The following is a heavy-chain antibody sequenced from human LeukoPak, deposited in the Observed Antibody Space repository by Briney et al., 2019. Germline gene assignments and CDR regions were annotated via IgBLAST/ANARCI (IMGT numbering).Heavy chain of an antibody. CDR3: ARSDYFHN. J-gene: IGHJ3*01. D-gene: IGHD2/OR15-2a*01. V-gene: IGHV3-74*01. CDR2: SKYDGSTK. Sequence: GGSLRLSCEDSGFSLSGSWMHWVRQAPGKGLMWVSQSKYDGSTKSYAASVRGRFTISRDNAKNTLYLHMDSLRAEDTAVYYCARSDYFHNWGQGTMVVVSA. CDR1: GFSLSGSW.